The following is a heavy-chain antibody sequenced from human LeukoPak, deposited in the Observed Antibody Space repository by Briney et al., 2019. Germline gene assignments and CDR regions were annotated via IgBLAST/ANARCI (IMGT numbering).Heavy chain of an antibody. CDR1: GYTLTVYY. J-gene: IGHJ4*02. D-gene: IGHD5-18*01. CDR2: INPHSGDT. V-gene: IGHV1-2*02. CDR3: ARDGTYSYDSGAY. Sequence: ASVRVSCKASGYTLTVYYMHGVRQAPGQGGERMGWINPHSGDTNYTQKFQRTVTMTRDTSISTVYMALSSLRSDDTAVYYCARDGTYSYDSGAYWGQGTLVTASS.